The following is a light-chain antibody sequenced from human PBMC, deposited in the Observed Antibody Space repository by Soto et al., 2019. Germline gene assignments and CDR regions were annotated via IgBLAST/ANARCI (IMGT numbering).Light chain of an antibody. CDR1: QSVSTD. Sequence: EIVMTQSPVTLSVSPGERVTLSCRASQSVSTDVAWYQQKPGQPPRLLIDGASTRATGIPVRFSGSGSGTEFTLTISSLQSEDFAVYYCQQFNTRPLVTFGGGTKVEIK. J-gene: IGKJ4*01. CDR3: QQFNTRPLVT. V-gene: IGKV3-15*01. CDR2: GAS.